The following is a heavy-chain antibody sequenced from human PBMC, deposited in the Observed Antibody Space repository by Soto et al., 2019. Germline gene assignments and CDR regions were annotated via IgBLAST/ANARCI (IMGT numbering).Heavy chain of an antibody. V-gene: IGHV4-59*01. CDR1: GGSISSYY. D-gene: IGHD2-15*01. CDR3: ARDRAVVVAAHGWFDP. Sequence: NPSETLSLTCTVSGGSISSYYWSWVRQPPGKGLEWIGYIYYSGSTNYNPSLKSRVTISVDTSKNQFSLKLSSVTAADTAVYYCARDRAVVVAAHGWFDPWGREPWSPSPQ. J-gene: IGHJ5*02. CDR2: IYYSGST.